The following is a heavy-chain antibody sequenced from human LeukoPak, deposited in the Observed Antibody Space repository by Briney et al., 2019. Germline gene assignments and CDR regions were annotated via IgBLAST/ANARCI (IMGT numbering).Heavy chain of an antibody. Sequence: PSETLSLTCTVAGGSISSGDYYWSWIRQPPGKGLEWIGYIYYSGSNHYNPSLKSRVTISVDTSKNQFSLKLSSVTAADTAVYYCARLVTYCSSTSCYQDAFDIWGQGTMVTVSS. D-gene: IGHD2-2*01. J-gene: IGHJ3*02. V-gene: IGHV4-30-4*01. CDR2: IYYSGSN. CDR1: GGSISSGDYY. CDR3: ARLVTYCSSTSCYQDAFDI.